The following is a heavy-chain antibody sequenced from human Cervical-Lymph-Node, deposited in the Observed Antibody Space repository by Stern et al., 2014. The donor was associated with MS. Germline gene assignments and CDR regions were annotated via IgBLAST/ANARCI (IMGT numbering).Heavy chain of an antibody. D-gene: IGHD6-13*01. CDR1: GYTFNRYA. V-gene: IGHV7-4-1*02. J-gene: IGHJ4*02. Sequence: QVQLVQSGSEMNKPGASVKVSCKASGYTFNRYAINWVRQAPGQGLDWMGWINTNSGDPTYGRGFAGRFVFSLDTSVSTTYLQITSLKAEDTAVYYCARPITGADHAFDYWGQGTLVTVSS. CDR3: ARPITGADHAFDY. CDR2: INTNSGDP.